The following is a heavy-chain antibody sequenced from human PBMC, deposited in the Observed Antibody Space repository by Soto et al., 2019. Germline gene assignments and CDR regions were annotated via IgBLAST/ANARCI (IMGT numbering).Heavy chain of an antibody. J-gene: IGHJ4*02. V-gene: IGHV4-34*01. CDR3: ARGTRGHY. D-gene: IGHD3-10*01. CDR1: GGSFSGYY. CDR2: INHSGST. Sequence: SETLSLTCAVYGGSFSGYYWSWIRQPPGKGLEWIGEINHSGSTNYNPSLKSRVTISVDTSKNQFSLKLSSVTAADTAVYYCARGTRGHYWGQGTLVTVSS.